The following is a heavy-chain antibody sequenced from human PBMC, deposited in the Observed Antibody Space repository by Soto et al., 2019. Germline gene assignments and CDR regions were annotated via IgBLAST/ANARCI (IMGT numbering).Heavy chain of an antibody. CDR2: INPDGSDK. Sequence: PGGSLRLSCAASRLTFSNYWMNWVRQAPGKGLEWVAKINPDGSDKHYIDSVKGRFTISRDNAQNSVSLQMNSLRAEDTAVYYCLGGSNYDTPWGQGTLVTVSS. J-gene: IGHJ5*02. D-gene: IGHD3-16*01. CDR1: RLTFSNYW. CDR3: LGGSNYDTP. V-gene: IGHV3-7*03.